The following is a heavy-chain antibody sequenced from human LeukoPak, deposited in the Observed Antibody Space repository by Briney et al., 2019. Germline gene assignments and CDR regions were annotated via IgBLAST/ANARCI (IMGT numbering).Heavy chain of an antibody. Sequence: GSLRLSCAASGFTFSSYGMHWVRQAPGKGLEWVSVIWYDGSDKYYGDSVKGRFTISRDNSKNTLYLQMNSLRAEDTAVYYCASFSSSWHRFENWGQGTLVTVSS. D-gene: IGHD6-13*01. CDR1: GFTFSSYG. CDR3: ASFSSSWHRFEN. CDR2: IWYDGSDK. V-gene: IGHV3-33*01. J-gene: IGHJ4*02.